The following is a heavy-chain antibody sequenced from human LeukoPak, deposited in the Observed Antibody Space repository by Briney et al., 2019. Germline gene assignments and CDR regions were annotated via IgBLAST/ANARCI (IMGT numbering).Heavy chain of an antibody. CDR2: ISYDGSNK. CDR1: GFTFSSYA. D-gene: IGHD3-9*01. Sequence: RRSLRLSCAPSGFTFSSYAMHWVRQAPDKGLEGVAVISYDGSNKYYADSVKGRFTISRDNSKNTLYLQMNSLRAEDTAVYYFARQHAPYDILTGLHWGQGTLVTVSS. J-gene: IGHJ4*02. V-gene: IGHV3-30*04. CDR3: ARQHAPYDILTGLH.